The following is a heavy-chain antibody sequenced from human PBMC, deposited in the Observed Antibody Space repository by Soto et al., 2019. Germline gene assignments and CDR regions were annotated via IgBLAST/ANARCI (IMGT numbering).Heavy chain of an antibody. J-gene: IGHJ6*02. Sequence: SETLSLTCSVSGGSISSGDYYWSWIRQPPGKGLEWIGYIYYSGSTYYNPSLKSRVTISVDTSKNQFSLKLSSVTAADTAVYYCARALQQGSFMDVWGQGTTVTVSS. CDR3: ARALQQGSFMDV. CDR1: GGSISSGDYY. V-gene: IGHV4-30-4*01. D-gene: IGHD4-4*01. CDR2: IYYSGST.